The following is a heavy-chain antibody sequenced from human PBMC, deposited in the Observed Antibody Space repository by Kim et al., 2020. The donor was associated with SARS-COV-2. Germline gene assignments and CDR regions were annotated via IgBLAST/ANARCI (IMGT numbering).Heavy chain of an antibody. D-gene: IGHD3-10*01. CDR1: GFTFSSYG. CDR3: AKVEGGYYGSGSYYALD. V-gene: IGHV3-30*18. J-gene: IGHJ4*01. Sequence: GGSLRLSCAASGFTFSSYGMHWVRQAPGKGLEWVAVISYDGSNKYYADSVKGRFTISRDNSKNTLYLQMNSLRAEDTAVYYCAKVEGGYYGSGSYYALD. CDR2: ISYDGSNK.